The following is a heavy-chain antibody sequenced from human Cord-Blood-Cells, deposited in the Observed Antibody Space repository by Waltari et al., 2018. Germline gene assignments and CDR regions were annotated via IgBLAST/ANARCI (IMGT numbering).Heavy chain of an antibody. Sequence: QVQLVQSGAEVKKPGASVKVSCKASGYTFTGYYMHWVRQAPGQGLEGRGWIDPNSGGTNYAQKFQGRVTMTRDTSISTAYMELSRLRSDDTAVYYCAVSNWGEDGYFDLWGRGTLVTVSS. D-gene: IGHD7-27*01. CDR2: IDPNSGGT. CDR3: AVSNWGEDGYFDL. V-gene: IGHV1-2*02. CDR1: GYTFTGYY. J-gene: IGHJ2*01.